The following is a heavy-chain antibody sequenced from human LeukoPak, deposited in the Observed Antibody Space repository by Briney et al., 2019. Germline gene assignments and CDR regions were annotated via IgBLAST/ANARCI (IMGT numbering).Heavy chain of an antibody. CDR1: LGTFSSYA. CDR3: ARDLDFWSGPQGLHGY. CDR2: IIPIFGTA. V-gene: IGHV1-69*05. D-gene: IGHD3-3*01. J-gene: IGHJ1*01. Sequence: SVNVSRKLSLGTFSSYAIRAVRQAPGQGVEWRLGIIPIFGTANYAQTFQGRVTITTAESTSTAYMELSSLRSEDTAVYYCARDLDFWSGPQGLHGYGGQGTLVPVSS.